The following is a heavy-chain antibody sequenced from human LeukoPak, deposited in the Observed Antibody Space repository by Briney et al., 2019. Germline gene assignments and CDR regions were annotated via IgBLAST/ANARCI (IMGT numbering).Heavy chain of an antibody. CDR1: GFTFSSYA. D-gene: IGHD1-26*01. J-gene: IGHJ4*02. Sequence: PGRSLRLSCAASGFTFSSYAMSWVRQAPGKGLEWVSAISGSGGSTYYADSVKGRFTISRDNAKNTLYLQMNSLKSEDSAAYYCARGPAANSGNYYAGDYWGQGTLVTVSS. CDR2: ISGSGGST. V-gene: IGHV3-23*01. CDR3: ARGPAANSGNYYAGDY.